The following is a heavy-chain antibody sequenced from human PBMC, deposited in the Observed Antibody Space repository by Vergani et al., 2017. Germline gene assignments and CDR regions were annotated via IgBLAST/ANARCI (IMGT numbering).Heavy chain of an antibody. CDR1: GGSISSSSYY. D-gene: IGHD3-22*01. Sequence: QLQLQESGPGLVKPSETLSLTCTVSGGSISSSSYYWGWIRQPPGKGLEWIGSIYYSGSTYYNPSLKGRVTISVDTSKNQFSLKLSSVTAADTAVYYCARHRLYDSSGYDYWGQGTLVTVSS. CDR3: ARHRLYDSSGYDY. J-gene: IGHJ4*02. CDR2: IYYSGST. V-gene: IGHV4-39*01.